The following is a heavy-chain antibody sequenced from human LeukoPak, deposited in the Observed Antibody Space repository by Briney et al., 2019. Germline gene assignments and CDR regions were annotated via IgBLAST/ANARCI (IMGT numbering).Heavy chain of an antibody. J-gene: IGHJ3*02. CDR2: ISSSGSTI. Sequence: GGSLRLSCAASEFSFSDYYMSWIRHAPGKGLEWVSYISSSGSTIYYADSVKGRFTISRDNAKNSLYLQMNSLRAEDTAVYYCARGGSSTSVTFDIWGQGTMVTVSS. V-gene: IGHV3-11*01. D-gene: IGHD2-2*01. CDR3: ARGGSSTSVTFDI. CDR1: EFSFSDYY.